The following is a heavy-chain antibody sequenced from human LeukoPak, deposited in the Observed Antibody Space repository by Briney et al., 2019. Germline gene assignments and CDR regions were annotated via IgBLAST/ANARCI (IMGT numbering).Heavy chain of an antibody. CDR2: IYYSGST. V-gene: IGHV4-39*01. CDR3: ARSNIAAAALDY. J-gene: IGHJ4*02. Sequence: SETLSLTCTVSGGSISSSSYYWGWIRQPPGEGLEWIGSIYYSGSTYYNPSLKSRVTISVDTSKNQFSLKLSSVTAADTAVYYCARSNIAAAALDYWGQGTLVTVSS. CDR1: GGSISSSSYY. D-gene: IGHD6-13*01.